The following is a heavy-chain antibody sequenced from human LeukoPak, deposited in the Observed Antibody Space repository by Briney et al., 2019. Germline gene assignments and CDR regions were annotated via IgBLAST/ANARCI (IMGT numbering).Heavy chain of an antibody. CDR1: GYTFTSYG. V-gene: IGHV1-18*01. CDR3: AKSRGILTGYPSFDY. CDR2: ISAYNGNT. Sequence: ASVKVSCKASGYTFTSYGISWVRQAPGQGLEWMGWISAYNGNTNYAQKLQGRVTMTTDTSTSTAYMELRSLRSDDTAVYYCAKSRGILTGYPSFDYWGQGTLVTVSS. D-gene: IGHD3-9*01. J-gene: IGHJ4*02.